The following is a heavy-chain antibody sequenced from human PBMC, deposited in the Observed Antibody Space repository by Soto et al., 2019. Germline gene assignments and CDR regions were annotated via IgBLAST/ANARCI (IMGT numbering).Heavy chain of an antibody. Sequence: ASVKVSCKASGYTFTSYGISWVRQAPGQGLEWMGWISAYNGNTNYAQKLQGRVTMTTDTSTSTAYMELRSLRSDDTAVYYCARAGPRGYSGYDFDYWSQGTLVTVS. V-gene: IGHV1-18*01. CDR2: ISAYNGNT. CDR3: ARAGPRGYSGYDFDY. D-gene: IGHD5-12*01. J-gene: IGHJ4*02. CDR1: GYTFTSYG.